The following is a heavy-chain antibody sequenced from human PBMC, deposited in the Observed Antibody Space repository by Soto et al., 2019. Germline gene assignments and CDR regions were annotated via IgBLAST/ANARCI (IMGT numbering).Heavy chain of an antibody. V-gene: IGHV3-53*01. CDR2: IYRGGDT. CDR3: ARGMYGSGSYYIGDAFDM. J-gene: IGHJ3*02. D-gene: IGHD3-10*01. Sequence: PGGSLRLSCAVSGFTVSYNYMNWVRQAPGKGPEWVSVIYRGGDTFYADSVKGRFTMSRDNSKNTLYLQMNSLRAEDTAVYYCARGMYGSGSYYIGDAFDMWGQGTMVTVSS. CDR1: GFTVSYNY.